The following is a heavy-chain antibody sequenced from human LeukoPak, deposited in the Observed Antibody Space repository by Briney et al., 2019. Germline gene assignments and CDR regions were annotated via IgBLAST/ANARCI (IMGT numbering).Heavy chain of an antibody. D-gene: IGHD1-1*01. CDR2: ISGYNGHT. CDR3: ASRTANALEGFDI. CDR1: GYTFTTYG. V-gene: IGHV1-18*01. Sequence: ASVKVSCKASGYTFTTYGISWVRQAPGQGLEWMGWISGYNGHTNYAQNLQGRVTMTTDTSTSTAYMELRSLRSDDTAVYYCASRTANALEGFDIWGQGTMVIVSS. J-gene: IGHJ3*02.